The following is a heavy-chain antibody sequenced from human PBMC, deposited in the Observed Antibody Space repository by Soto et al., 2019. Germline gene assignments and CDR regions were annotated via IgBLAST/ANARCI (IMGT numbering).Heavy chain of an antibody. Sequence: ASVKVSCKASGGTFSSYTISWVRQAPGQGLEWMGRIIPNLGIANYAQKFQGRVTITADKSTSTAYMELSSLRSEDTAVYYCVRDVVVVPAAQNWFDPWGQGTLVTVSS. J-gene: IGHJ5*02. V-gene: IGHV1-69*04. D-gene: IGHD2-2*01. CDR2: IIPNLGIA. CDR3: VRDVVVVPAAQNWFDP. CDR1: GGTFSSYT.